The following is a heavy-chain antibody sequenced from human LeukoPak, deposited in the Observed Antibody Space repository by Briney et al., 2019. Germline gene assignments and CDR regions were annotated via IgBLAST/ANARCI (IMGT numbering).Heavy chain of an antibody. Sequence: SETPSLTCTVSGGSVSTYYWSWIRQPAGKGLEWIGRFYSSGSTSYNPSLKSRVSMSIDTSKNQFSLNLTSVTAADTAVYYCAKVAGSRYFDIWGRGTLVTVSS. V-gene: IGHV4-4*07. CDR1: GGSVSTYY. CDR2: FYSSGST. D-gene: IGHD6-19*01. J-gene: IGHJ2*01. CDR3: AKVAGSRYFDI.